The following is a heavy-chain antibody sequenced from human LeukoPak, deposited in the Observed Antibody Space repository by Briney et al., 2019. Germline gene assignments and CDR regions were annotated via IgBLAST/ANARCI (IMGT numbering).Heavy chain of an antibody. CDR1: GYTFTTYG. J-gene: IGHJ4*02. Sequence: GASVKVSCKASGYTFTTYGVSWVRQAPGQGLEWMGWISAYNGNTNYAQKLQGRVTMTTDTSTSTAYMELRSLRSDDTAVYYCARDVRGYYGSGNYYPIDYWGQGTLVTVSS. CDR3: ARDVRGYYGSGNYYPIDY. CDR2: ISAYNGNT. D-gene: IGHD3-10*01. V-gene: IGHV1-18*01.